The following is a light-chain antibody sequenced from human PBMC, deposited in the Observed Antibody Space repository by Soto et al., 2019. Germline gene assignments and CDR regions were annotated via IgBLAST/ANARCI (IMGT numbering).Light chain of an antibody. Sequence: DIQMTQSPSTLSPSVGDRVTITCRASRSISDWLAWYPQKPGKAPKLLIFDASSLKSGVPSRFSGSGSGTEFTLTISGLQPDDVATYYCLQYSSHSWTFGQGTKVEIK. CDR2: DAS. CDR3: LQYSSHSWT. V-gene: IGKV1-5*01. J-gene: IGKJ1*01. CDR1: RSISDW.